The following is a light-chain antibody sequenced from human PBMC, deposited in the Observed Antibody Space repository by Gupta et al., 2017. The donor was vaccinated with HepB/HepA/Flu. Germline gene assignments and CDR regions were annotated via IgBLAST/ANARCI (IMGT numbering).Light chain of an antibody. Sequence: DDVMTQSPLSLPVTLGQPASISCRSSQSLVYSDGNTYLKWLHQRPGQSPSRLIYKVSNRASGVPDRFGGSWSAADFILKISRVEAEDVVIYYCMQGTHWPLTFGGGTKVEIK. J-gene: IGKJ4*01. CDR1: QSLVYSDGNTY. CDR2: KVS. CDR3: MQGTHWPLT. V-gene: IGKV2-30*01.